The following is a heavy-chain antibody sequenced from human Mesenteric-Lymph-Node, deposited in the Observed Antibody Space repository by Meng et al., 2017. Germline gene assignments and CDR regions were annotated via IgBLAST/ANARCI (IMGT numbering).Heavy chain of an antibody. CDR1: GGTFSSYA. Sequence: SVKVSCKASGGTFSSYAISWVRQAPGQGLEWMGGIIPTFGTANYAQKFQGRVTITADESTSTAYMELSSLRSEDTAVYYCARDGGYSYGYRVIAPHRWGQGTLVTVSS. CDR2: IIPTFGTA. J-gene: IGHJ4*02. CDR3: ARDGGYSYGYRVIAPHR. V-gene: IGHV1-69*13. D-gene: IGHD5-18*01.